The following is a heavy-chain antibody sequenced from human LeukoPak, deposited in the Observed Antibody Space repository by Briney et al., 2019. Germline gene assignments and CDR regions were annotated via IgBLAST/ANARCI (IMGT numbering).Heavy chain of an antibody. CDR3: AREPFEHSSSWNNFDY. J-gene: IGHJ4*02. V-gene: IGHV1-46*01. CDR1: GYTFTSYY. CDR2: INPSGGST. D-gene: IGHD6-13*01. Sequence: GASVKVSCKASGYTFTSYYMHWVRQAPGQGLEWMGIINPSGGSTSYAQKFQGRVTMTRDTSTSTVYMELSSLRSEDTAVYYCAREPFEHSSSWNNFDYWGQGTLVTVSS.